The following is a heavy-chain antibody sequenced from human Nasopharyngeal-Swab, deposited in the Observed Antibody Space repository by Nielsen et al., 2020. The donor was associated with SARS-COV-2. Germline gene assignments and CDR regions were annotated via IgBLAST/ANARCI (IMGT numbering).Heavy chain of an antibody. CDR1: GFTFGSYW. J-gene: IGHJ4*02. CDR2: IKEDGSER. Sequence: GGSLRLSCAASGFTFGSYWMSWVRQAPGKGLEWVANIKEDGSERYYVDSVEGRFTISRDNAEKSLYLQMNSLRAEDTAVYYCARENGFEWGDYGGCWGQGALVTVSS. D-gene: IGHD3-9*01. V-gene: IGHV3-7*05. CDR3: ARENGFEWGDYGGC.